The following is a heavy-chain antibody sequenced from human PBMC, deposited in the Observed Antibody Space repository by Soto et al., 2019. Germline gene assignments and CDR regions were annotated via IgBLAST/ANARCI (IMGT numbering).Heavy chain of an antibody. J-gene: IGHJ5*02. CDR1: GGSISSGDYY. V-gene: IGHV4-30-4*01. CDR2: IYYSGST. CDR3: ARGYDSSGDRFDP. Sequence: QVQLQVSGPGLVKPSQTLSLTCTVSGGSISSGDYYWSWIRQPPGKGLEWIGYIYYSGSTYYNPSRTRRVTISVDTSTNQFSLKLSSVTAADTAVYYCARGYDSSGDRFDPWGQGTLVTVSS. D-gene: IGHD3-22*01.